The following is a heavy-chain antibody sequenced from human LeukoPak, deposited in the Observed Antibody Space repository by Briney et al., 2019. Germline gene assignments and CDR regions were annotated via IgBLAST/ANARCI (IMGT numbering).Heavy chain of an antibody. CDR1: GFTSNDYA. CDR3: AKGGEMATIEESDY. D-gene: IGHD5-24*01. V-gene: IGHV3-43*02. Sequence: GGSLRLSCAASGFTSNDYAMNWVRQAPGKGLEWVSLISGDGGSTYYADSVKGRFTISRDNSKNTVYLQMHSLRDEDAAVYYCAKGGEMATIEESDYWGQGTLVTVSS. CDR2: ISGDGGST. J-gene: IGHJ4*02.